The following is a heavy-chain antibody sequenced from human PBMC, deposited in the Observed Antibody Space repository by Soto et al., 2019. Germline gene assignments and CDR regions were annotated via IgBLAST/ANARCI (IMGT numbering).Heavy chain of an antibody. CDR3: RKDTCGAEDY. V-gene: IGHV3-74*01. J-gene: IGHJ4*02. D-gene: IGHD1-26*01. CDR2: SNGEGTFT. CDR1: GYTFSCCW. Sequence: EVQLVESGGGLVQPGGSLRLSCAASGYTFSCCWIHWVRQVPGEGLMWGSRSNGEGTFTYYADSEKGRVTISRDNAKKTLCLQMNSLRAEDTAIYYCRKDTCGAEDYWGQGTLVAVSS.